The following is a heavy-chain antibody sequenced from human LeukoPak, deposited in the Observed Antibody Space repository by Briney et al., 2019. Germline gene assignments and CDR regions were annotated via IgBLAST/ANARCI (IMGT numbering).Heavy chain of an antibody. V-gene: IGHV3-66*01. J-gene: IGHJ1*01. Sequence: GGSLRLSCAASGFTFSSYGMHWVRQAPGRGLEWVSVIYSGGSTYYADSVKGRFTISRDNSKNTLYLQMNSLRAEDTAVYYCARDFIDYDSSGYFQRAECFQHWGQGTLVTVSS. CDR3: ARDFIDYDSSGYFQRAECFQH. CDR1: GFTFSSYG. CDR2: IYSGGST. D-gene: IGHD3-22*01.